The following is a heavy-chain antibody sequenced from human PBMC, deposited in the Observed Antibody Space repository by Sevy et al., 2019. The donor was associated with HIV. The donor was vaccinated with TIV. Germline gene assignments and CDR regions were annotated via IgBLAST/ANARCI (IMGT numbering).Heavy chain of an antibody. CDR3: AKEYSYGYWIDY. CDR1: GFTFSSYG. Sequence: GGSLRLSCAASGFTFSSYGMHWVRQAPGKGLEWVAFIRYDGGNKYYAHSVKGRFTISRDNSKNTLYLQMNSLSAEDTAVYYCAKEYSYGYWIDYWGQGSLVTVSS. CDR2: IRYDGGNK. D-gene: IGHD5-18*01. V-gene: IGHV3-30*02. J-gene: IGHJ4*02.